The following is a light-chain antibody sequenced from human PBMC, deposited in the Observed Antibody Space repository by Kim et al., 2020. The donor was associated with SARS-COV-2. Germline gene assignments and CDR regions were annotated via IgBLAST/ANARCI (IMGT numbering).Light chain of an antibody. V-gene: IGLV2-14*01. Sequence: HSALTQPASVSGSPGQSITISCTGASSDVGAYNHVSWFQRYPGKAPKLMTYDVTKRPSGVSDRFSGSKSGITASLTISGLQTEDEADYYCASYTTSATWVFGGGTQLTVL. CDR3: ASYTTSATWV. CDR2: DVT. J-gene: IGLJ3*02. CDR1: SSDVGAYNH.